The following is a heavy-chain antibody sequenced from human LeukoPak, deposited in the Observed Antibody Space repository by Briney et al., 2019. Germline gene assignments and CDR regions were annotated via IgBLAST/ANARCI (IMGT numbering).Heavy chain of an antibody. J-gene: IGHJ4*02. CDR1: GYTFTGYY. V-gene: IGHV1-2*02. Sequence: GASVKVSCKASGYTFTGYYMHWVRQAPGQGLEWMGWINPNSGGTNYAQKFQGRVTMTRDTSISTAYMELSKLRSDDTAVYYCARDMVRGVRTAGYWGQGTLVTVSP. CDR2: INPNSGGT. CDR3: ARDMVRGVRTAGY. D-gene: IGHD3-10*01.